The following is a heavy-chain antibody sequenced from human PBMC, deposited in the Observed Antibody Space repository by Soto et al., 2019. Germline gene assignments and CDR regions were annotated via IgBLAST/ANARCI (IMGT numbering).Heavy chain of an antibody. CDR3: ARGRVVVPAAVMFNCRDP. Sequence: AISGAPIPWGDYSWNWIRQPPGKGLEWIGYIFHGGSPYYNPSLRSRVTISVDRSRTQFSLKMSSVTAADTAVYYCARGRVVVPAAVMFNCRDPWGQGARVTVSS. CDR1: GAPIPWGDYS. D-gene: IGHD2-2*01. CDR2: IFHGGSP. J-gene: IGHJ5*02. V-gene: IGHV4-30-2*01.